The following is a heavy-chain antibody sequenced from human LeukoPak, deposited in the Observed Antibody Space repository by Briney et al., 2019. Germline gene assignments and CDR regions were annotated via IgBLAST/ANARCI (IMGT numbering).Heavy chain of an antibody. CDR3: ARDPYSGSYGDSYYYYMDV. CDR1: GFSFSSYN. CDR2: ITTSSTYT. D-gene: IGHD1-26*01. Sequence: GGSLRLSCAASGFSFSSYNMNWVRQAPGKVLEWVSSITTSSTYTFYADSVKGRFTISRDNAKNSLYLQMNSLRVEDTAVYYCARDPYSGSYGDSYYYYMDVWGKGTTITISS. J-gene: IGHJ6*03. V-gene: IGHV3-21*01.